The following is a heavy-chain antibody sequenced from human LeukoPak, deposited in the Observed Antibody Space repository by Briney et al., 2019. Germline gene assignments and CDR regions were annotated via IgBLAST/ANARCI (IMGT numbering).Heavy chain of an antibody. CDR2: ISGSGAST. V-gene: IGHV3-23*01. Sequence: GGSLSLSCAASGFTFSSYAMSWVRQAPGKGLEWVSAISGSGASTYYADSVKGRFTISRDNSKNTLYLQMNSLRAEDTAVYYCAKDDLDYYDSSGYYPDFWGQGTLVTVSS. CDR1: GFTFSSYA. D-gene: IGHD3-22*01. J-gene: IGHJ4*02. CDR3: AKDDLDYYDSSGYYPDF.